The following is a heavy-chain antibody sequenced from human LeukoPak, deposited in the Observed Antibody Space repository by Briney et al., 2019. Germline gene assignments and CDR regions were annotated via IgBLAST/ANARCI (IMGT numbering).Heavy chain of an antibody. CDR1: GFTFSSYS. D-gene: IGHD3-3*01. CDR2: ISSSSSYI. J-gene: IGHJ6*02. Sequence: PGGSLRLSCAASGFTFSSYSMNWARQAPGKGLEWVSSISSSSSYIYYADSVKGRFTISRDNAKNSLYLQMNSLRAEDTAVYYCARDLTYDFWSGYYRDYYYGMDVWGQGTTVTVSS. V-gene: IGHV3-21*01. CDR3: ARDLTYDFWSGYYRDYYYGMDV.